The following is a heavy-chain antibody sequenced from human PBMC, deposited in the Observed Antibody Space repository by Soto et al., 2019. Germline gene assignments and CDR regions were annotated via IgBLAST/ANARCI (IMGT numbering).Heavy chain of an antibody. CDR2: IWYDGSLQ. CDR3: ANLWGAGYNLGQDYNGMDV. CDR1: GFSFENYG. Sequence: QVQLVESGGGVVQPGRSLRLSCAASGFSFENYGMHWVRQAPGRGLEWVAIIWYDGSLQYYAAAVKGRFTISRDNSKNALYLEMNSLGAADTAVYYCANLWGAGYNLGQDYNGMDVWGQGTTVIVSS. V-gene: IGHV3-33*06. D-gene: IGHD5-12*01. J-gene: IGHJ6*02.